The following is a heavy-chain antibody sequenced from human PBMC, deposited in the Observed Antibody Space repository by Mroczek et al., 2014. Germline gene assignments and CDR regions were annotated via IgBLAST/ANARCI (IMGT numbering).Heavy chain of an antibody. V-gene: IGHV4-34*01. Sequence: QVQLVESGAGLLKPSETLSLTCAVYGGSFSGYYWSWIRQPPGKGLEWIGEINHSGSTNYNPSLKSRVTISVDTSKNQFSLKLSSVTAADTAVYYCARGEKEDGDYGLDLWGRGTLVTVSS. D-gene: IGHD4-17*01. CDR2: INHSGST. CDR1: GGSFSGYY. CDR3: ARGEKEDGDYGLDL. J-gene: IGHJ2*01.